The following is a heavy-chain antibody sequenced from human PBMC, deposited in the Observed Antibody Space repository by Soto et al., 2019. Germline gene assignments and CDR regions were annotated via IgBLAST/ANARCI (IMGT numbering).Heavy chain of an antibody. CDR3: ARRYSSAFDI. D-gene: IGHD6-13*01. Sequence: QVQLQESGPGLVKPSETLSLTCTVSGGSISSSYWSWIRQPPGKGLEWIGYIDYSGSTNYNPSLKSRVTISVDTSRNQFSLKMSAVTAAATAVYYCARRYSSAFDIWGQGTMVTVSS. CDR2: IDYSGST. CDR1: GGSISSSY. V-gene: IGHV4-59*08. J-gene: IGHJ3*02.